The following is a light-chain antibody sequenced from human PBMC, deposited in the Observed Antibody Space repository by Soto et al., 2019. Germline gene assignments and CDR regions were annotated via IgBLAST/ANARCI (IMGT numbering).Light chain of an antibody. CDR2: EVT. Sequence: QSVLTQPASVSGSPGQSITVSCTGTSSDVGAYDYVSWYQHHPGKAPKLIIYEVTNRPSGVPNRFSGSKSGNTASLTISGLQAEDEADYYCNSYTRSTKYVFGTGTKVTVL. V-gene: IGLV2-14*01. CDR1: SSDVGAYDY. CDR3: NSYTRSTKYV. J-gene: IGLJ1*01.